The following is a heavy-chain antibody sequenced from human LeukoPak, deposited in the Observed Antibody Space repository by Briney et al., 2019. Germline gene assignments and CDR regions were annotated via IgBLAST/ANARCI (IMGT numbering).Heavy chain of an antibody. V-gene: IGHV4-39*01. CDR1: GDSISLSFYY. CDR3: ARLNMVRGVMLSYYYYYMDV. D-gene: IGHD3-10*01. Sequence: SETLSLTCTVSGDSISLSFYYWGWIRQPPGKALEWIGSVYYSGSTYYNPSLKSRVTISVDTSKNQFSLKLSSVTAADTAVYYCARLNMVRGVMLSYYYYYMDVWGKGTTVTISS. J-gene: IGHJ6*03. CDR2: VYYSGST.